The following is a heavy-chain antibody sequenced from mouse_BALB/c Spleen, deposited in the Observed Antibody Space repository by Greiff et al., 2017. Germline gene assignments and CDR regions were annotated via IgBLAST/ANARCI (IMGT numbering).Heavy chain of an antibody. CDR1: GYTFTSYV. D-gene: IGHD1-2*01. J-gene: IGHJ2*01. CDR2: INPYNDGT. CDR3: ASYYGYYFDY. Sequence: EVQRVESGPELVKPGASVKMSCKASGYTFTSYVMHWVKQKPGQGLEWIGYINPYNDGTKYNEKFKGKATLTSDKSSSTAYMELSSLTSEDSAVYYCASYYGYYFDYWGQGTTLTVSS. V-gene: IGHV1-14*01.